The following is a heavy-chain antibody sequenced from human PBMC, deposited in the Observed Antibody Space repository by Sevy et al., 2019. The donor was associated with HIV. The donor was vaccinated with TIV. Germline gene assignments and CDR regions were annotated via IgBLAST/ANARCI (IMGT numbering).Heavy chain of an antibody. Sequence: GGSLRLSCAASGFTFSNYGMHWVRQVPGKGLEWVTFIRYDDSDKYYAASVKGRFTISRDDSKNTLYLQMDSLRAEDTAIYYCAKDLAGPGRRYFDYWGQGTLVTVSS. V-gene: IGHV3-30*02. CDR2: IRYDDSDK. CDR1: GFTFSNYG. J-gene: IGHJ4*02. CDR3: AKDLAGPGRRYFDY. D-gene: IGHD6-13*01.